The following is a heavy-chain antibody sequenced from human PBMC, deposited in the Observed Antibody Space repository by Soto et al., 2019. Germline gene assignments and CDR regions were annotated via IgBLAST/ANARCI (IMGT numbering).Heavy chain of an antibody. V-gene: IGHV3-7*01. CDR1: GFTFSDFW. D-gene: IGHD2-15*01. Sequence: EVQLVESGGDLVQPGGSLRLSCAASGFTFSDFWMSWVRQAPGKGLDWVANIKHDGSEKYYVDSVEGRFTISRDNTKDSLYLQMNSLRAEDTAVYYCARGGSWGPVFWGQGTLVTVSS. CDR2: IKHDGSEK. CDR3: ARGGSWGPVF. J-gene: IGHJ4*02.